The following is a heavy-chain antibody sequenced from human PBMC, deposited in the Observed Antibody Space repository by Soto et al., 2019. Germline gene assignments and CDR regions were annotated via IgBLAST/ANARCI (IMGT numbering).Heavy chain of an antibody. D-gene: IGHD2-15*01. CDR1: GFTFSAYD. CDR3: ARAYSGRLPRRADYYFAMDV. Sequence: GGSLRLSCAASGFTFSAYDMHWVRQTTGKGLEWVSAIGAADDPYYLGSVRGRFTISRENAKNSLYLQMNSLRAEDTAVYYCARAYSGRLPRRADYYFAMDVWGQGTTVTVSS. J-gene: IGHJ6*02. V-gene: IGHV3-13*05. CDR2: IGAADDP.